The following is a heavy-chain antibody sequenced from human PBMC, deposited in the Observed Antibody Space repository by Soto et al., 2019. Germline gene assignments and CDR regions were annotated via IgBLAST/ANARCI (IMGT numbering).Heavy chain of an antibody. V-gene: IGHV3-30*18. CDR2: ISYDGSNK. CDR1: GFTFSSYG. Sequence: QVQLVESGGGVVQPGRSLRLSCAASGFTFSSYGMHWVRQAPGKGLEWVAVISYDGSNKYYADSVKGRFTISRDNSKNTLYLQMNSLRAEDTAVYYCAKVPDDSSDSDWGQGTLVTVSS. D-gene: IGHD3-22*01. CDR3: AKVPDDSSDSD. J-gene: IGHJ4*02.